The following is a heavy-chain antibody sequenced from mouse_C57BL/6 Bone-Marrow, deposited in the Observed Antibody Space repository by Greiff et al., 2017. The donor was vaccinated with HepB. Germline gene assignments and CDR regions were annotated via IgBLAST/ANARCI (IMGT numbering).Heavy chain of an antibody. Sequence: EVQLQQSGPVLVKPGASVKMSCKASGYTFTDYYMNWVKQSHGKSLEWIGVINPYNGGTSYNQKFKGKATLTVDKSSSTAYMELNSLTSEDSAVYYCARSKGGYYVDWFAYWGQGTLVTVSA. CDR1: GYTFTDYY. D-gene: IGHD2-3*01. CDR3: ARSKGGYYVDWFAY. CDR2: INPYNGGT. J-gene: IGHJ3*01. V-gene: IGHV1-19*01.